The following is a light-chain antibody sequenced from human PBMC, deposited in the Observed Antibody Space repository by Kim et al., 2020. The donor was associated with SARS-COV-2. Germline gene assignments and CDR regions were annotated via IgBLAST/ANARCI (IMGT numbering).Light chain of an antibody. J-gene: IGKJ1*01. Sequence: ASVGERVAVTCRTSQGIGNHLAWYQQKPGKAPKLLIFAASTLQSGVPSRFSGSGSGTEFTLTVSSLQPEDFAIYYCQQLNSYPWTFGQGTKVEIK. CDR1: QGIGNH. V-gene: IGKV1-9*01. CDR2: AAS. CDR3: QQLNSYPWT.